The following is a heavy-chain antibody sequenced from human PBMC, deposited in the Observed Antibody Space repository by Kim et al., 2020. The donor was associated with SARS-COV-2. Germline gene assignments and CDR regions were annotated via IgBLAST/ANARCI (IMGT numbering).Heavy chain of an antibody. D-gene: IGHD1-26*01. J-gene: IGHJ6*02. V-gene: IGHV3-74*01. CDR3: AREGSGHIYAMDV. CDR2: ISIDGTYT. Sequence: WGSLRLSCAASGFTFTSYWMHWVRRAPGKGLVCVSRISIDGTYTSYADSVKGRFTSSRDNAKNSIYLQMNSLRAEDTAVYYCAREGSGHIYAMDVWGQGT. CDR1: GFTFTSYW.